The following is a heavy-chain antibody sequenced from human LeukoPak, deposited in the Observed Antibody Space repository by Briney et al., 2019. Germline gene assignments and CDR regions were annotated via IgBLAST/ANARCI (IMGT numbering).Heavy chain of an antibody. CDR1: GYTFTGYY. V-gene: IGHV1-2*02. CDR3: ARGPAQGYDFWSGYLNFDY. Sequence: ASVKVSCKASGYTFTGYYMHWVRQAPGQGLEWMGWINPNSGGTNYAQKFQGRVTMTRDTSISTAYMELSRLRSDDTAVYYCARGPAQGYDFWSGYLNFDYWGQGTLVTVSS. CDR2: INPNSGGT. J-gene: IGHJ4*02. D-gene: IGHD3-3*01.